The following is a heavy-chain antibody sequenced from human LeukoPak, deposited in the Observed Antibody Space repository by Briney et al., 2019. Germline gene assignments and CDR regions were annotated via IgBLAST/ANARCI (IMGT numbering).Heavy chain of an antibody. CDR2: ISGSGGST. CDR1: GFTFSSYS. V-gene: IGHV3-23*01. Sequence: PGGSLRLSCAASGFTFSSYSMNWVRQAPGKGLEWVSAISGSGGSTYYADSVKGRFTISRDNSKNTLYLQMNSLRAEDKAVYYCANLRGSSVYSPDFDYWGQGTLVTFSS. D-gene: IGHD3-22*01. CDR3: ANLRGSSVYSPDFDY. J-gene: IGHJ4*02.